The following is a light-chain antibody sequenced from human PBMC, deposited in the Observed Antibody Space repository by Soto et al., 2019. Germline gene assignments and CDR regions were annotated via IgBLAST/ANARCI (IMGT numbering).Light chain of an antibody. CDR3: ASYAGSNDFYL. CDR1: SSDVGGHDY. J-gene: IGLJ1*01. Sequence: SALTQPLSASGSPGQSVTISCTGTSSDVGGHDYVSWYQQHPGKAPKLMTYEVSKRPSGAPDRFSGSKSGNAATLTVSGLQAEDEADYYCASYAGSNDFYLFGTGTKVTVL. V-gene: IGLV2-8*01. CDR2: EVS.